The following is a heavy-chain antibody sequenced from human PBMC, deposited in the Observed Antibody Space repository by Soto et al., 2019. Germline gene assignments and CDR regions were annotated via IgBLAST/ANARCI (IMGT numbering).Heavy chain of an antibody. V-gene: IGHV1-8*01. CDR3: ARQAPGARAPDAYYHYAREL. D-gene: IGHD1-26*01. CDR2: MDPNSGAT. J-gene: IGHJ6*02. CDR1: GYAFPSHD. Sequence: ASVKVSCTAYGYAFPSHDVNWVRQASGQGLEWMGWMDPNSGATGFAPKFQGRVTMTRNTSISTAYMDLSSLTSEDTAEYYCARQAPGARAPDAYYHYARELWRHGTTVTVS.